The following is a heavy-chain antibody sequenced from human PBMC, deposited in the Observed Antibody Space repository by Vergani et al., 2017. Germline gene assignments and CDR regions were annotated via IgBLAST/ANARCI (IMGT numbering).Heavy chain of an antibody. V-gene: IGHV3-20*04. D-gene: IGHD3-10*01. Sequence: EVQLVESGGGVVRPGGSLRLSCAASGFTFDDYGMSWVRQAPGKGLEWVSGIYWNGGSTGYADSVKGRFTISRDNAKTSLYLQMNSLRAEDTALYYCARGREEWFGELVTAERWFNPWGQGTLVTVSS. CDR1: GFTFDDYG. J-gene: IGHJ5*02. CDR2: IYWNGGST. CDR3: ARGREEWFGELVTAERWFNP.